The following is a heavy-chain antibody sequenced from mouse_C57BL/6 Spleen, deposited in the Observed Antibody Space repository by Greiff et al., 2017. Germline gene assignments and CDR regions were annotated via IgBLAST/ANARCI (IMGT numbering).Heavy chain of an antibody. Sequence: EVQLVESGGGLVKPGGSLKLSCAASGFTFSSYAMSWVRQTPEKRLEWVATISDGGSYTYYPDKVKGRFTISRDNAKNNLYLQMSHLKSEDTAMYYCARDWDVPFDYWGQGTTLTVSS. D-gene: IGHD4-1*01. CDR1: GFTFSSYA. V-gene: IGHV5-4*01. CDR2: ISDGGSYT. J-gene: IGHJ2*01. CDR3: ARDWDVPFDY.